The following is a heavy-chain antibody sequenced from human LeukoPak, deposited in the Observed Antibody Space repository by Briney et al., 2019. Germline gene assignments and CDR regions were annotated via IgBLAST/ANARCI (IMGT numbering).Heavy chain of an antibody. Sequence: SETLSLTCTVSGGSISSYYWSWIRQPAGKGLEWIGRIYTSGSTNYNPSLKSRVTMSVDTSKNQFSLKLSSVTAADTAVYYCARARGRGAAGYYGMDVWGQGTTVTVSS. D-gene: IGHD6-13*01. CDR2: IYTSGST. V-gene: IGHV4-4*07. CDR1: GGSISSYY. J-gene: IGHJ6*02. CDR3: ARARGRGAAGYYGMDV.